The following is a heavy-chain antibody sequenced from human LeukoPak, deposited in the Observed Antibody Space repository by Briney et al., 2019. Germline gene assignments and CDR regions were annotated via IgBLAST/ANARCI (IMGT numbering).Heavy chain of an antibody. D-gene: IGHD6-19*01. CDR1: GFTFSHFG. V-gene: IGHV3-21*01. CDR3: ARDPSSDRFQYLDF. J-gene: IGHJ4*02. CDR2: MTTFDARI. Sequence: GGSLRLSCAASGFTFSHFGFIWVRQAPGKGLEWVASMTTFDARIYYADSVRGRFTISRDTAENSLFLHMNSQTAEDTAVYYCARDPSSDRFQYLDFWGQGALVTVSS.